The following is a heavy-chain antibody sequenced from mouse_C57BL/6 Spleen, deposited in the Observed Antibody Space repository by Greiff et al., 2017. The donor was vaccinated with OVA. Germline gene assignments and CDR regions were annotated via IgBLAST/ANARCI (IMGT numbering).Heavy chain of an antibody. Sequence: VQLQQPGTELVKPGASVKLSCKASGYTFTSYWMHWVKQRPGQGLEWIGNINPSNGGTNYNEKFKSKATLTVDKSSSTAYMQLSSLTSEDSAVYYCARWICTTVVAPYAMDYWGQGTSVTVSS. CDR3: ARWICTTVVAPYAMDY. D-gene: IGHD1-1*01. J-gene: IGHJ4*01. V-gene: IGHV1-53*01. CDR2: INPSNGGT. CDR1: GYTFTSYW.